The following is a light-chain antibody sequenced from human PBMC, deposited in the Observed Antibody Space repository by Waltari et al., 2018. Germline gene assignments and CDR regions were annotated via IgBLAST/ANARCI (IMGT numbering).Light chain of an antibody. CDR1: SGHISHI. CDR2: VNSDGSH. V-gene: IGLV4-69*01. J-gene: IGLJ3*02. Sequence: QLVLTQSPSASASLGASVKLTCTLSSGHISHIIARLQQQPEKGPRYLMKVNSDGSHSKGDEIPDRFSGSSSGAERYLTITSLQSEDEADYYCQTGGHGTWVFGGGTKLTVL. CDR3: QTGGHGTWV.